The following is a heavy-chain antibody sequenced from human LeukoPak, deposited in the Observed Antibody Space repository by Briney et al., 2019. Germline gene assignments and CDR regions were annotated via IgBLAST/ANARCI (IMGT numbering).Heavy chain of an antibody. J-gene: IGHJ4*02. CDR3: ARGNMLRDIDY. V-gene: IGHV3-33*01. Sequence: SGGSLRLSCAASGFTFSNYGMHWVRQAPGKGLEWVAVIRSDGSNTHSADSVRGRFTISRDNSKNTLFLQMSSLTAEDTAVYYCARGNMLRDIDYWGQGTLVTVSS. CDR2: IRSDGSNT. D-gene: IGHD2-15*01. CDR1: GFTFSNYG.